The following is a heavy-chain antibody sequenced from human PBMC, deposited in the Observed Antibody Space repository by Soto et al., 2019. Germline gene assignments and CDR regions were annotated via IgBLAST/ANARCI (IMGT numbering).Heavy chain of an antibody. Sequence: ASVKVSCKASGYTFTSYGISWVRQAPGQGLEWMGWISAYNGNTNYAQKLQGRVTMTTDTSTSTAYMELRSLRSDDTTVYYCARDEVGGGYYGSGSTHDYWGQGTLVTVSS. CDR3: ARDEVGGGYYGSGSTHDY. V-gene: IGHV1-18*01. CDR2: ISAYNGNT. D-gene: IGHD3-10*01. J-gene: IGHJ4*02. CDR1: GYTFTSYG.